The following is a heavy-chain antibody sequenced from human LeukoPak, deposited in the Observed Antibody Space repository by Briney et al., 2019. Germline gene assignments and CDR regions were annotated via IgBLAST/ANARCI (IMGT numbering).Heavy chain of an antibody. Sequence: PSQTLSLTCAISGDSVSSNSAAWNWIRQSPSRGLEWLGRTYYRSKWYNDYAVSVKSRITINPDTSKNQFSLQLNSVTPEDTAVYYCAREKAAAGRGGNWFDPWGQGTLVTDSS. J-gene: IGHJ5*02. CDR3: AREKAAAGRGGNWFDP. V-gene: IGHV6-1*01. D-gene: IGHD6-13*01. CDR2: TYYRSKWYN. CDR1: GDSVSSNSAA.